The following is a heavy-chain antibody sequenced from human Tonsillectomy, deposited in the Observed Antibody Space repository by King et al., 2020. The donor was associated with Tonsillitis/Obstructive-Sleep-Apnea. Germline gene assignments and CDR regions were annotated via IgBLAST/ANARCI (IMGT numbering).Heavy chain of an antibody. D-gene: IGHD4-17*01. CDR2: ITGSGAGT. Sequence: VQLVESGGGLVRPGGSLRLSCAASGLTFSSYAMIWVRQAPGKGLEWVAAITGSGAGTQYADSVKGRFTVSRDNSKNTLYLQMNTLRDEETAVYYCAKDPNGDYIGAFDIWGQGTMVTVSS. J-gene: IGHJ3*02. V-gene: IGHV3-23*04. CDR1: GLTFSSYA. CDR3: AKDPNGDYIGAFDI.